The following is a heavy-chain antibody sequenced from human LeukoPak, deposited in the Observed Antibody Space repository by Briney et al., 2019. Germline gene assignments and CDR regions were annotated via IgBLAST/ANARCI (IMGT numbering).Heavy chain of an antibody. CDR2: INPNSGGT. V-gene: IGHV1-2*02. D-gene: IGHD3-10*01. J-gene: IGHJ4*02. CDR3: ARAQAQAYGSGSYYIPVISGSDY. CDR1: GYTFTGYY. Sequence: ASVKVSCKASGYTFTGYYMHWVRQAPGQGLAWMGWINPNSGGTNYAQKFQGRVTMTRDTSTSTVYMELSSLRSEDTAVYYCARAQAQAYGSGSYYIPVISGSDYWGQGTLVTVSS.